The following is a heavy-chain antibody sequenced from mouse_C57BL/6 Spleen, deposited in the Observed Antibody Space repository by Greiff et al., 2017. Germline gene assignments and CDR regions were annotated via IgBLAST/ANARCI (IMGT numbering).Heavy chain of an antibody. CDR2: IYPSDSET. D-gene: IGHD2-3*01. V-gene: IGHV1-61*01. J-gene: IGHJ2*01. Sequence: VQLQQPGAELVRPGSSVKLSCKASGYTFTSYWMDWVKQRPGQGLEWIGNIYPSDSETHYNQKFKDKATLTVDKSSSTAYRQLSSLTSEDSAVYYCARSYDGYYGYWGQGTTLTVAS. CDR1: GYTFTSYW. CDR3: ARSYDGYYGY.